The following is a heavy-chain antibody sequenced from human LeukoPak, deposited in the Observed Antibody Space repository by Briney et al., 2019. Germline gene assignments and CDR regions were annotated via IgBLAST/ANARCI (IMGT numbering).Heavy chain of an antibody. V-gene: IGHV3-11*04. J-gene: IGHJ3*02. D-gene: IGHD2-8*02. CDR1: GFTFSDYY. Sequence: GGSLRLSCAASGFTFSDYYMSWIRQAPGKGLEWVSSISRGGNSIYYADSVRGRFTISRDNAKNSLYLQMNSLRAEDTAVYYCSWDHTGKEDIWGQGTMVSVSS. CDR3: SWDHTGKEDI. CDR2: ISRGGNSI.